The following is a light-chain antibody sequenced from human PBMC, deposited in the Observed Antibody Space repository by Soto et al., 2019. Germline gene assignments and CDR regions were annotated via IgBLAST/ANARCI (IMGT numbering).Light chain of an antibody. CDR2: GAS. V-gene: IGKV3-20*01. Sequence: EIVLTQSPGTLSLSPGQRATLSCRASEGVASNYLAWYQHKPGQSPRLLLFGASHRATGIPDRFSGSGSGADFTLTISRVEPEDFAVYYCQQCGSSSTFGQGTRLEIK. CDR1: EGVASNY. CDR3: QQCGSSST. J-gene: IGKJ5*01.